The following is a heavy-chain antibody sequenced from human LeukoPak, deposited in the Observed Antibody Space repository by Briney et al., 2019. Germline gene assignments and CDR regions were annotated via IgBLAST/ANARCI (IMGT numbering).Heavy chain of an antibody. CDR3: ARDPRGHNWFDP. CDR1: GYTFTSYY. Sequence: ASVKVSCKPSGYTFTSYYMHWLRQAPGQGLEWMGVINPSAGSTTYAQNFQGRVTMTRDTSISTAYMELSRLRSDDTAVYYCARDPRGHNWFDPWGQGTLVTVSS. V-gene: IGHV1-46*01. J-gene: IGHJ5*02. D-gene: IGHD5-12*01. CDR2: INPSAGST.